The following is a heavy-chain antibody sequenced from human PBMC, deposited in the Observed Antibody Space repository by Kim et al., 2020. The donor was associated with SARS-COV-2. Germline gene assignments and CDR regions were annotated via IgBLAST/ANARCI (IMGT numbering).Heavy chain of an antibody. V-gene: IGHV3-23*01. Sequence: GGSLRLSCAASGFTFSSCALSWVRQAPGKGLEWVSIIGPGLDTFYADSVQGRFTISRDNSKNTLYLQMNSLRAEDTAIYYCAKDQRTSGSYWGQGTLVTVSS. CDR3: AKDQRTSGSY. CDR2: IGPGLDT. D-gene: IGHD6-19*01. CDR1: GFTFSSCA. J-gene: IGHJ4*02.